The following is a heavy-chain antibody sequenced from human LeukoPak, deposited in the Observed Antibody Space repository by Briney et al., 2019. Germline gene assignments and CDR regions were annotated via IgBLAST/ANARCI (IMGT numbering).Heavy chain of an antibody. J-gene: IGHJ4*02. CDR1: VSTFTSYG. CDR2: ISAYNGNT. D-gene: IGHD6-19*01. V-gene: IGHV1-18*01. CDR3: ARDRLAVAVKHDY. Sequence: ASVKVSCKAFVSTFTSYGFSGVGQAPGKGLDWMGWISAYNGNTNYAQKLQGRVTMTTDTSTSTAYMELRSLRSDDTAVYYCARDRLAVAVKHDYWGQGTLVTVSS.